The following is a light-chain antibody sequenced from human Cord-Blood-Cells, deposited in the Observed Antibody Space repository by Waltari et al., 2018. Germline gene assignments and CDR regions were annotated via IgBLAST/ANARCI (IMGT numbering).Light chain of an antibody. CDR2: AAS. CDR3: QQSYSTPYT. J-gene: IGKJ2*01. CDR1: KSISSD. Sequence: DIQMPQSPSSLSASVGDRVTITCRSSKSISSDLNWYQQKPGKAPKLLIYAASSLQSGVPSRFSGSGYGTDFTLTISSLQPEDFATYYCQQSYSTPYTFGQGTKLEIK. V-gene: IGKV1-39*01.